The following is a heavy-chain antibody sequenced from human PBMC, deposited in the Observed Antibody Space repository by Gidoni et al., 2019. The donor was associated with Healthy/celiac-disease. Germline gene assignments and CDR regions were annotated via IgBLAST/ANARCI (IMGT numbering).Heavy chain of an antibody. CDR2: IGTAGDT. CDR3: ARRAVTTFHAFDI. CDR1: GFTFSSYD. Sequence: EVQLVESGGGLVQPGGSLRLSCAASGFTFSSYDMHWVRQATGKSLEWVSAIGTAGDTYYPGSVKGRFTISRENAKNSLYLQMNSLRAGDTAVYYCARRAVTTFHAFDIWGQGTMVTVSS. V-gene: IGHV3-13*01. D-gene: IGHD4-4*01. J-gene: IGHJ3*02.